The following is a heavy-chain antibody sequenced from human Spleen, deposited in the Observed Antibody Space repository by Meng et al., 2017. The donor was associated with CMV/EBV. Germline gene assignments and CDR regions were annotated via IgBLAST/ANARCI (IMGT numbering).Heavy chain of an antibody. J-gene: IGHJ6*02. CDR1: GFTFSRYS. CDR3: ASAGLQLLSYYYYGMDV. CDR2: ISYDGSNK. Sequence: GGSLRLSCAASGFTFSRYSMHWVRQAPGKGLEWVAVISYDGSNKHYADSVKDRFIISRDNAKNSLYLQMNSLRAEDTAVYYCASAGLQLLSYYYYGMDVWGQGTTVTVSS. D-gene: IGHD2-2*01. V-gene: IGHV3-30*04.